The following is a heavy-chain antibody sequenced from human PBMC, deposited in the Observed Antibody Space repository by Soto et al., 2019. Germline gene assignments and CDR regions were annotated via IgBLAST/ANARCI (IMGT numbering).Heavy chain of an antibody. Sequence: QVQLVESGGGVVQPGRSLRLSCAASGFTFSSYAMHWVRQAPGKGLEWVAVISYAGSNKYYADSVKGRFTISRDNSTNTLYLQMNSLRAEDTAVYYCARVPSSSGRAHFDYWGQGTLVTVSS. D-gene: IGHD2-15*01. CDR2: ISYAGSNK. CDR1: GFTFSSYA. CDR3: ARVPSSSGRAHFDY. V-gene: IGHV3-30-3*01. J-gene: IGHJ4*02.